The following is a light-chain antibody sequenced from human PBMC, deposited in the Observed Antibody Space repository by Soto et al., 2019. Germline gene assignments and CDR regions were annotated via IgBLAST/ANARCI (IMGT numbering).Light chain of an antibody. Sequence: DIQMTQSPSSLSASIGDRVTITCRASQSISSYLNWYQQKPGKAPKLLIYAASSLQSGVPSRFSGSPSGTYFTLTISSLQPEDFATYYCQQSYSTPPTFGQGTKLESK. CDR1: QSISSY. J-gene: IGKJ2*01. CDR2: AAS. CDR3: QQSYSTPPT. V-gene: IGKV1-39*01.